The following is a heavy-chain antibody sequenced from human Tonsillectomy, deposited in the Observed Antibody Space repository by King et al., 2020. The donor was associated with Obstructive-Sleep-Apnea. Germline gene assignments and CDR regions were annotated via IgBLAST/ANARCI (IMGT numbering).Heavy chain of an antibody. Sequence: EVQLVESGGGLVQPGGSLRLSCAASGFTVGSNYMSWVRQAPGKGLEWVSVIYSGGSTYYADSVKGRFTISRHNSKNTLYLQMNSLRAEDTAVYYCARAIAVAGTGYWYFDLWGRGTLVTVSS. D-gene: IGHD6-19*01. CDR2: IYSGGST. J-gene: IGHJ2*01. CDR3: ARAIAVAGTGYWYFDL. CDR1: GFTVGSNY. V-gene: IGHV3-53*04.